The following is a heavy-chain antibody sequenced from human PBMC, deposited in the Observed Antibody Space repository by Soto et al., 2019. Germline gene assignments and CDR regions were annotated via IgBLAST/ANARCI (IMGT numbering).Heavy chain of an antibody. CDR1: GGSFSCYY. J-gene: IGHJ6*02. D-gene: IGHD3-22*01. CDR2: INHSGST. CDR3: ARDFLYYYDSSGYYYSYYYYGMDV. Sequence: SETLSLTCAVYGGSFSCYYWSWIRQPPGKGLEWIGEINHSGSTNYNPSLKSRVTISVDTSKNQFSLKLSSVTAADTAVYYCARDFLYYYDSSGYYYSYYYYGMDVWGQGTTVTVSS. V-gene: IGHV4-34*01.